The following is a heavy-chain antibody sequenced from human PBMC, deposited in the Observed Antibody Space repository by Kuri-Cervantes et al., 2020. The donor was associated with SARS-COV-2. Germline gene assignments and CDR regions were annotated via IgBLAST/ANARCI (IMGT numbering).Heavy chain of an antibody. CDR3: AKDENWVTIFESSFDY. J-gene: IGHJ4*02. V-gene: IGHV3-30-3*01. D-gene: IGHD3-3*01. CDR1: GFNFNNFA. CDR2: ISYEGSIQ. Sequence: GGSLRLSCAASGFNFNNFAFHWVRQAPGKGLEWVAVISYEGSIQYYADSLRGRFTISKDTSRDTLYLQMNSLRAEDTAVYYCAKDENWVTIFESSFDYWGQGTLVTVSS.